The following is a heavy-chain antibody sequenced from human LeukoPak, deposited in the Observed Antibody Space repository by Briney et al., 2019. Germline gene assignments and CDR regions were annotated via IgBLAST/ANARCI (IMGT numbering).Heavy chain of an antibody. J-gene: IGHJ4*02. Sequence: GGSLRLSCAASGFTFSSYGMHWVRQAPGKGLEWVAVISYDGSNKYYADSVKGRFTISRDNSKNTLYLQMNSLRSEDTAVYYCARGAETEQLAFWGQGTLVTVSS. V-gene: IGHV3-30*03. D-gene: IGHD6-6*01. CDR2: ISYDGSNK. CDR1: GFTFSSYG. CDR3: ARGAETEQLAF.